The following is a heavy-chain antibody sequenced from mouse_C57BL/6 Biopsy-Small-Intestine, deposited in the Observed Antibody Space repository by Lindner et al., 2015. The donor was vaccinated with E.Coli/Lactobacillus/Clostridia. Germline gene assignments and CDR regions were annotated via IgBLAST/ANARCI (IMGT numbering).Heavy chain of an antibody. CDR3: GRRITTRDYYAMDY. CDR1: GFTFSDYG. Sequence: VQLQESGGGLVKPGGSLKLSCAASGFTFSDYGMHWVRQAPEKGLEWIAYISTGGSLIYYLDTVKGRFSISRDNAKNTLFLQMTSLRSEDSAMYYCGRRITTRDYYAMDYWGQGTSVTVSS. D-gene: IGHD1-1*01. J-gene: IGHJ4*01. V-gene: IGHV5-17*01. CDR2: ISTGGSLI.